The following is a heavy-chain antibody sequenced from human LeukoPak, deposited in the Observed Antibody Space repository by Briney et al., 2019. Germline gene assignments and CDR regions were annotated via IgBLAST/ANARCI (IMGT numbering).Heavy chain of an antibody. CDR1: GGSISSSSYY. D-gene: IGHD5-12*01. Sequence: ETLSPTCTVSGGSISSSSYYWGWIRQPPGKGLEWIGSIYYSGSTYYNPSLKSRVTISVDTSKNQFSLKLSSVTAADTAVYYCARHTRSGYDYYYYYYMDVWGKGTTVTVSS. CDR2: IYYSGST. V-gene: IGHV4-39*01. J-gene: IGHJ6*03. CDR3: ARHTRSGYDYYYYYYMDV.